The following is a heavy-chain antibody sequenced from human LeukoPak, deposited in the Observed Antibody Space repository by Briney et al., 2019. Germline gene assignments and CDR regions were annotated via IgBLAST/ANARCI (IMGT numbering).Heavy chain of an antibody. Sequence: PGGSLRLSCAASGFTLSYYWMSWVRQAPGKGLEWVANIKEEGSEKYYVDSVKGRFTISRDNAKNSLYLQMNSLRAEDTAVYYCARNQYGAYYYMDVWGKGTTVTVSS. J-gene: IGHJ6*03. V-gene: IGHV3-7*01. D-gene: IGHD1-14*01. CDR2: IKEEGSEK. CDR1: GFTLSYYW. CDR3: ARNQYGAYYYMDV.